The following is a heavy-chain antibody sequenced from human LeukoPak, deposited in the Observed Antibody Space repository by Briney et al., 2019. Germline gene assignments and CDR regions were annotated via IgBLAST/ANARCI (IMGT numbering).Heavy chain of an antibody. V-gene: IGHV3-53*05. D-gene: IGHD6-19*01. CDR2: IYSGGDT. CDR1: GFSVGNNY. J-gene: IGHJ4*02. Sequence: PGGSLRLSCAASGFSVGNNYVSWVRQPPGKGLEWVSVIYSGGDTYYADSVKGRFTTARDNSKNMLYLQMNSLRVQDTAVYYCTDAVAGWGQGTLVTVS. CDR3: TDAVAG.